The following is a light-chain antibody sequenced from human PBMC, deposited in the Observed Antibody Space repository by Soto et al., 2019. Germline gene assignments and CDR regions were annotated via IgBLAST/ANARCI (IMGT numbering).Light chain of an antibody. Sequence: QAVVTQPPSVSGAPGQRVTISCTGSSSNIGAGYDVHWYQQLPGTAPKLLIYGNSNRPSGVPDRFSGSKSGTSASLAITGLQAEDEADYYCQSYASSLSGYVVFGGGTKL. CDR3: QSYASSLSGYVV. CDR1: SSNIGAGYD. J-gene: IGLJ2*01. CDR2: GNS. V-gene: IGLV1-40*01.